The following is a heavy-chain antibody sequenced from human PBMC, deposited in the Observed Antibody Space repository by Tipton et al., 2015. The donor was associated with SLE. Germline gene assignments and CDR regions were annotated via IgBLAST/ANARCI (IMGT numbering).Heavy chain of an antibody. CDR2: INPGGGRA. Sequence: QSGAEVKKPGASVKISCKTSGYTFTSNYIHWVRKAPGQGLERMGIINPGGGRATYSQKFQGRVTMTRDTSASTVDMELSSLRSEDSALYYCARGGIFGVFALDFWGQGTLVTVSS. V-gene: IGHV1-46*01. J-gene: IGHJ4*02. CDR1: GYTFTSNY. D-gene: IGHD3-3*01. CDR3: ARGGIFGVFALDF.